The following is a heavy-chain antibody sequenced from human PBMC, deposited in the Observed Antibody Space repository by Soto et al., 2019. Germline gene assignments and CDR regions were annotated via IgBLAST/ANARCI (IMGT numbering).Heavy chain of an antibody. CDR1: GFTFSSYA. CDR3: AKDKGYCSGGSCYWNAFDI. J-gene: IGHJ3*02. Sequence: EVQLLESGGGLVQPGGSLRLSCAASGFTFSSYAMSWVRQAPGKGLEWVSAISGSGGSTYYADSVKGRFTISRDNSENTLYLQMNSLRAEDTAVYYCAKDKGYCSGGSCYWNAFDIWGQGTMVTVSS. D-gene: IGHD2-15*01. CDR2: ISGSGGST. V-gene: IGHV3-23*01.